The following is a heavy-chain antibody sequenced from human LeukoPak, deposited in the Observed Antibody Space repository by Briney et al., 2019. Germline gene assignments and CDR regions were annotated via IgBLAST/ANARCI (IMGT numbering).Heavy chain of an antibody. CDR1: GFTVSSNY. J-gene: IGHJ5*02. V-gene: IGHV3-66*01. D-gene: IGHD2-2*01. CDR3: ILVPPNP. CDR2: IYSSGST. Sequence: PGGSLRLSCAASGFTVSSNYMSWVRQAPGKGLEWVSVIYSSGSTYYADSVKGRFTIPRDNSKNTLYLQMNSLRADDTAVYYCILVPPNPWGQGTLVTVSS.